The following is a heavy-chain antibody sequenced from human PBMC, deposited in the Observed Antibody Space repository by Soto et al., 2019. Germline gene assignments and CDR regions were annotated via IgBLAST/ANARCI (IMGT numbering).Heavy chain of an antibody. CDR2: IIPIFSTT. D-gene: IGHD3-10*01. J-gene: IGHJ3*02. Sequence: GASVKVSCKASGGNFNSFVFSWVRQAPGQGLEWMGGIIPIFSTTNYGQKFQGRVTMTKNTYTDTAYMELSSLRSEDTAVYYCARGINYYDSGDDAFDIWGQGTMVTVSS. CDR3: ARGINYYDSGDDAFDI. V-gene: IGHV1-69*05. CDR1: GGNFNSFV.